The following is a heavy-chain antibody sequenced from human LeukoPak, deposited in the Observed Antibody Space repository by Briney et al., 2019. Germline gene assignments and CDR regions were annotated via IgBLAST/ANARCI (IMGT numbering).Heavy chain of an antibody. CDR2: ISSSGST. J-gene: IGHJ3*02. CDR1: GGSFSGYY. Sequence: PSETLSLTCAVYGGSFSGYYWSWIRQPAGKGLEWVGRISSSGSTNYNPSLKSRVTISVDTSKNQFSLKLSSVTAADTAVYFCARGPYSYDSSGAFDIWGQGTMVTVSS. CDR3: ARGPYSYDSSGAFDI. V-gene: IGHV4-59*10. D-gene: IGHD3-22*01.